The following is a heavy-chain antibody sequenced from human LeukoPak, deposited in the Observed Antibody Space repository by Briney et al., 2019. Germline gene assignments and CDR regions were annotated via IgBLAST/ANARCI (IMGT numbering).Heavy chain of an antibody. CDR2: IIPIFGTA. CDR1: GGTFSSYA. D-gene: IGHD2-15*01. CDR3: AREGYCSGGSCYHFVY. V-gene: IGHV1-69*01. J-gene: IGHJ4*02. Sequence: ASVKVSCKASGGTFSSYAISWVRQAPGQGLEWMGGIIPIFGTANYALKFQGRVTITADESTSTAYMELSSLRSEDTAVYYCAREGYCSGGSCYHFVYWGQGTLVTVSS.